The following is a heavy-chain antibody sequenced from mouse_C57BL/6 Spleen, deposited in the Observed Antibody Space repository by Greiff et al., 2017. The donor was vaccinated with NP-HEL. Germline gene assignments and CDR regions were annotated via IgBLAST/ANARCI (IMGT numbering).Heavy chain of an antibody. V-gene: IGHV1-82*01. CDR3: ARTGPLYAMDY. Sequence: VKLMESGPELVKPGASVKISCKASGYAFSSSWMNWVKQRPGKGLEWIGRIYPGDGDTNYNGKFKGKATLTADKSSSTAYMQLSSLTSEDSAVYFCARTGPLYAMDYWGQGTSVTVSS. D-gene: IGHD4-1*01. CDR1: GYAFSSSW. J-gene: IGHJ4*01. CDR2: IYPGDGDT.